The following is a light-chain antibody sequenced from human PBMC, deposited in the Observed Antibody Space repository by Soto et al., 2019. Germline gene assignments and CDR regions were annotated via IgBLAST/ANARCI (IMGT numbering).Light chain of an antibody. V-gene: IGLV1-40*01. J-gene: IGLJ3*02. CDR1: SSNLGAGYD. Sequence: QSVLTQPPSVSGAPGQRVTLSCTGNSSNLGAGYDVHWYQQLPGAAPKLLIFTNDQRTSGVPGRFSGSKSGTSASLAISGLRSEDEADYYCAVWDDSLRGWVFGGGTKLTVL. CDR3: AVWDDSLRGWV. CDR2: TND.